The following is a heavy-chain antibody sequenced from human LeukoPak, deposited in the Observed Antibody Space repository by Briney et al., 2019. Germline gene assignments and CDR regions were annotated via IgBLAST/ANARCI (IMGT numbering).Heavy chain of an antibody. D-gene: IGHD3-10*01. J-gene: IGHJ6*02. Sequence: GGSLRLSCAASGFTVSSSYMYWVRQAPGKGLEWVSFFYRGETTYYAESVKGRFTISRDNSKNTLYLQMNSLRVEDTAVYYCARDGQNGSPYATDVWGQGTTVTVSS. CDR1: GFTVSSSY. CDR2: FYRGETT. CDR3: ARDGQNGSPYATDV. V-gene: IGHV3-53*01.